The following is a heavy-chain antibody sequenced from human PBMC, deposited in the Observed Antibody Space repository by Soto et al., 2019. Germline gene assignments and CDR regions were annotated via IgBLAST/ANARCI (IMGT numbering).Heavy chain of an antibody. CDR1: AFTFSSFA. D-gene: IGHD4-17*01. J-gene: IGHJ6*02. CDR2: LNYSGGTT. Sequence: EVQLLESGGGLIQPGGSLGLSCAASAFTFSSFAMSWVRQAPGEGLEWVSPLNYSGGTTYYADSIKGRFTISRDNTKNSLFLQMNSLRPDDTALYYCAKDGDSDLEGTILGAVDVWGQGTTVTVSS. CDR3: AKDGDSDLEGTILGAVDV. V-gene: IGHV3-23*01.